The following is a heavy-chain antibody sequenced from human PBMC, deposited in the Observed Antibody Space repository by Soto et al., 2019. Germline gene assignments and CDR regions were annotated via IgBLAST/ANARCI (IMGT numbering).Heavy chain of an antibody. V-gene: IGHV4-30-4*01. CDR1: GGSISSGDYY. CDR2: IYYSGST. J-gene: IGHJ4*02. CDR3: ARLRDPYYDILTGYYPDY. D-gene: IGHD3-9*01. Sequence: SETLSLTCTVSGGSISSGDYYWSWIRQPPGKGLEWIGYIYYSGSTYYNPSLKSRVTISVDTSKNHFSLKLSSVTAADAAVYYCARLRDPYYDILTGYYPDYWGQGALVTVSS.